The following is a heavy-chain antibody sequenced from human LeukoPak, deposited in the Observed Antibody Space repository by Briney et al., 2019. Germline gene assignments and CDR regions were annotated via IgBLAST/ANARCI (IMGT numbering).Heavy chain of an antibody. CDR3: AKGRYCSSTSCYVIVYYFDY. J-gene: IGHJ4*02. CDR1: GFTVSSNY. D-gene: IGHD2-2*01. V-gene: IGHV3-23*01. CDR2: ISGSGGST. Sequence: GGSLRLSCAASGFTVSSNYMSWVRQAPGKGLEWVSAISGSGGSTYYADSVKGRFTISRDNSKNTLYLQMNSLRAEDTAVYYCAKGRYCSSTSCYVIVYYFDYWGQGTLVTVSS.